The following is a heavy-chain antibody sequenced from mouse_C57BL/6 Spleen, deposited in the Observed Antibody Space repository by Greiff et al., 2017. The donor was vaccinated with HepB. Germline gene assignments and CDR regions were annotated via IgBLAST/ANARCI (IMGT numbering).Heavy chain of an antibody. CDR3: ARLRRDPFGAMDY. J-gene: IGHJ4*01. Sequence: QVQLQQPGAELVRPGSSVKLSCKASGYTFTSYWMHWVKQRPIQGLEWIGNIDPSDSETHYNQKFKDKATLTVDKSSSTAYMQLSSLTSEDSAVYYCARLRRDPFGAMDYWGQGTSVTVSS. V-gene: IGHV1-52*01. CDR2: IDPSDSET. CDR1: GYTFTSYW.